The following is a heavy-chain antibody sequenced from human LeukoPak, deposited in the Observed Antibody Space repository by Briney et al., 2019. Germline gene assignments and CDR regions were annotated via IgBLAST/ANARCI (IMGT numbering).Heavy chain of an antibody. CDR2: ISAYNGNT. V-gene: IGHV1-18*01. Sequence: ASVKVSCKASGYTFTSYGISWVRQAPGQRLEWMGWISAYNGNTNYAQKLQGRVTMTTDTSTSTAYMELRSLRSDDTAVYYCARGEGLNYYYYMDVWGKGTTVTVSS. CDR1: GYTFTSYG. J-gene: IGHJ6*03. CDR3: ARGEGLNYYYYMDV.